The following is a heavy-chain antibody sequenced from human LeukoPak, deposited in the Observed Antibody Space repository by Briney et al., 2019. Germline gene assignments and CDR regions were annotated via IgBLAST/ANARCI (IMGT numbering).Heavy chain of an antibody. CDR1: GLTVSNNY. Sequence: GGSLRLSCAASGLTVSNNYMSWVRQAPGKGLEWVSFIYSGGSTFYADSVKGRFTISRDTSKNTLYLQMNSLRVEDTAVYYCARGLGAWLSGGEYWFDPWGQGTLVTVSS. D-gene: IGHD3-16*01. CDR2: IYSGGST. V-gene: IGHV3-66*01. CDR3: ARGLGAWLSGGEYWFDP. J-gene: IGHJ5*02.